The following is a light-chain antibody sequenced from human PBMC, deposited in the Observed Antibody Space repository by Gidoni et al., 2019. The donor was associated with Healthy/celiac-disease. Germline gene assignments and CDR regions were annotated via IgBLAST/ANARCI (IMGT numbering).Light chain of an antibody. CDR3: QQYDNHMFT. Sequence: DIQMNQSPSSLSASVGDRVTITCQASQDISNYLNWYQQKPGKDPKLLIYDASNLETGVPARFSGSGSGTDFTLTISSLQPEDIATYYCQQYDNHMFTFGQXTKLEIK. J-gene: IGKJ2*01. CDR1: QDISNY. CDR2: DAS. V-gene: IGKV1-33*01.